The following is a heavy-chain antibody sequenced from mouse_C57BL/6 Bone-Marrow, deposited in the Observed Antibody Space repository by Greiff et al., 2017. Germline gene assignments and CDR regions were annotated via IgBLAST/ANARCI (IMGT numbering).Heavy chain of an antibody. CDR3: TRIAY. V-gene: IGHV14-4*01. CDR1: GFNIKDDY. J-gene: IGHJ3*01. CDR2: IDPGNGDT. Sequence: EVRLLGPGAGLVGPGASVKWSCTASGFNIKDDYRPGVKQRPEQGLGWIGGIDPGNGDTEYASKFRGKATITVDTSSNTAYLQLSSLTSEDTAVYYCTRIAYWGQGTLVTVSA.